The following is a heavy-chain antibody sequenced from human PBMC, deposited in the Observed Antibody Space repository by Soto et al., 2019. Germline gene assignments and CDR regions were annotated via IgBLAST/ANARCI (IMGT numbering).Heavy chain of an antibody. D-gene: IGHD6-13*01. Sequence: GGSLILSCAASGFTFSSYGMHWVRQAPGKGLEWVAVISYDGSNKYYADFVKGRFTISRDNSKNTLYLQMNSLRAEDTAVYYCAKDHKQQLDYYYYGMDVWGQGTTVTVSS. CDR3: AKDHKQQLDYYYYGMDV. CDR1: GFTFSSYG. CDR2: ISYDGSNK. V-gene: IGHV3-30*18. J-gene: IGHJ6*02.